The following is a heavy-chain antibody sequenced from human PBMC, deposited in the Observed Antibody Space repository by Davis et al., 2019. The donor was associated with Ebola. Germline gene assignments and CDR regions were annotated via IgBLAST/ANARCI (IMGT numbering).Heavy chain of an antibody. CDR3: ARGGDILTGPYYGMDV. V-gene: IGHV3-30-3*01. CDR2: ISYDGSNK. Sequence: PGGSLRLSCAASGFTFSSYAMHWVRQAPGKGLEWVAVISYDGSNKYYADSVKGRFTISRDNSKNTLYLQMNSLRAEDTAVYYCARGGDILTGPYYGMDVWGQGTTVTVSS. CDR1: GFTFSSYA. D-gene: IGHD3-9*01. J-gene: IGHJ6*02.